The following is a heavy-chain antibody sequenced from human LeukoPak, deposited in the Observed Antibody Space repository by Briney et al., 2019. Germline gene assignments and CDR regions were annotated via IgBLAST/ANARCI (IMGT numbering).Heavy chain of an antibody. CDR1: GGPISSYD. D-gene: IGHD6-13*01. J-gene: IGHJ6*02. CDR3: AREGIAAAGSRSYYYGMDV. V-gene: IGHV4-59*01. CDR2: IYYSGST. Sequence: SETLSLTGTVSGGPISSYDWSWIRQPPGKGLEWIGYIYYSGSTNYNPSLKSRVTISVDTSKNQFSLKLSSVTAADTAVYYCAREGIAAAGSRSYYYGMDVWGQGTTVTVSS.